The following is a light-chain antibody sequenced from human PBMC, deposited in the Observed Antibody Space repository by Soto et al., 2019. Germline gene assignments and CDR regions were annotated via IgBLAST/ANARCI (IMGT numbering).Light chain of an antibody. CDR3: QQSYSTPIT. CDR2: AES. V-gene: IGKV1-39*01. CDR1: QSISSW. Sequence: EIQMTQSPATLSASVGDIVTITCRASQSISSWLAWYQQKPGKAPKILIYAESSLQSGVPSRFSGSGSGTDLNLTISSLQPEDFATYYCQQSYSTPITFGQGTRLEIK. J-gene: IGKJ5*01.